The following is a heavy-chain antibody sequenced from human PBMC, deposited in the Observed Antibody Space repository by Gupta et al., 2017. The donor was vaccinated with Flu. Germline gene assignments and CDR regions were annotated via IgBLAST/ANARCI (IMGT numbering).Heavy chain of an antibody. CDR2: MSYEETKI. Sequence: GMHWVRQAPGRGLEWLSFMSYEETKIFYSEAVRGRFAISRDTAKNTLYLQMNDLRPEDTATYFCARNIRQYNRYDTLDKWGQGTVVTVS. CDR3: ARNIRQYNRYDTLDK. V-gene: IGHV3-33*05. D-gene: IGHD2-2*01. CDR1: G. J-gene: IGHJ3*01.